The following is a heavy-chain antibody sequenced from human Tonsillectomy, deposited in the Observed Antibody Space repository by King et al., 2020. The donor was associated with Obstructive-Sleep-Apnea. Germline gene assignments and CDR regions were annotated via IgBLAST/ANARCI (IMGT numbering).Heavy chain of an antibody. CDR2: IYYSGST. CDR3: ARGTYDFWTGYPWTYFDY. J-gene: IGHJ4*02. CDR1: GGSISSSSSY. Sequence: QLQESGPGLVKPSETLSLTCTVSGGSISSSSSYWGWIRQPPGKGLEWIGSIYYSGSTYFNPSLKSLLILSVDTSKNQFSLKLSSVTAADTAVYYCARGTYDFWTGYPWTYFDYWGQGTLVTVAS. V-gene: IGHV4-39*07. D-gene: IGHD3-3*01.